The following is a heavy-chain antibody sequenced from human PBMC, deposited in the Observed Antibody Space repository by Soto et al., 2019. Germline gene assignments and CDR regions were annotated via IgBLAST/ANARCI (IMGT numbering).Heavy chain of an antibody. V-gene: IGHV1-24*01. D-gene: IGHD2-21*02. CDR1: GYTLTELS. CDR3: ATGSPVVTPSTLVADGFDI. CDR2: FDPEDGET. Sequence: GASVKVSCKVSGYTLTELSMHWVRQATGTGLEWMGGFDPEDGETIYAQKFQGRVTMTEDTSTDTAYMELSSLRSEDTAVYYCATGSPVVTPSTLVADGFDIWGQGKRVTVSS. J-gene: IGHJ3*02.